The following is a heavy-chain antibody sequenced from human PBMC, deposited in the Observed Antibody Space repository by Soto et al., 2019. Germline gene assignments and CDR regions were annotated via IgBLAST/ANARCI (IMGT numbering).Heavy chain of an antibody. CDR2: ISYDGSNK. V-gene: IGHV3-30*18. D-gene: IGHD3-22*01. CDR1: GFTFSSYG. CDR3: AKDDSSGYYPGSFDY. Sequence: GSLRLSCAASGFTFSSYGMHWVRQAPGKGLEWVAVISYDGSNKYYADSVKGRFTISRDNSKNTLYLQMNSLRAEDTAVYYCAKDDSSGYYPGSFDYWGQGTLVTVFS. J-gene: IGHJ4*02.